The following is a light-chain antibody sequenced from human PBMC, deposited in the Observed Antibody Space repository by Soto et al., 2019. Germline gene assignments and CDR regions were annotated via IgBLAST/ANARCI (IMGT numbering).Light chain of an antibody. Sequence: DIQMTQSPSNLSSSLGDRVTVTCRASQSISTSLAWYQQKPGKAPKLLIYKASSLESGVPSRFSGSGSGTEFTLTISSLQSEDFEVYYCQQYNNWPWTFGQGTKVDIK. V-gene: IGKV1-5*03. J-gene: IGKJ1*01. CDR2: KAS. CDR3: QQYNNWPWT. CDR1: QSISTS.